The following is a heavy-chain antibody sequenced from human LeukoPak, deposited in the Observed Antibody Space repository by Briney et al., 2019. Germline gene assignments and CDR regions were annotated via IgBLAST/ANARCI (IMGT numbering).Heavy chain of an antibody. Sequence: SETLSLTCAVSGGSISSGGYSWSWIRQPPGKGLEWIGYIYHSGSTNYNPSLKSRVTISVDTSKNQFSLKLSSVTAADTAVYYCARSHSIIGYGYDSSGYYLYFDYWGQGTLVTVSS. V-gene: IGHV4-30-2*02. J-gene: IGHJ4*02. CDR2: IYHSGST. D-gene: IGHD3-22*01. CDR3: ARSHSIIGYGYDSSGYYLYFDY. CDR1: GGSISSGGYS.